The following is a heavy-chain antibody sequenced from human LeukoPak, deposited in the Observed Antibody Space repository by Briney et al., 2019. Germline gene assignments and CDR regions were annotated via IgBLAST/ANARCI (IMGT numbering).Heavy chain of an antibody. D-gene: IGHD3-10*01. CDR2: IYPSDSET. V-gene: IGHV5-51*01. J-gene: IGHJ4*02. Sequence: GESLQISGKVSGYDFNFYWIGWVRQMPGQGLEWMGIIYPSDSETRYSPSFQGQVTISADKSITTAYLQWSSLKASDTAIYYCARHLYYGSGRPPLARADYWGQGTLVTVSS. CDR1: GYDFNFYW. CDR3: ARHLYYGSGRPPLARADY.